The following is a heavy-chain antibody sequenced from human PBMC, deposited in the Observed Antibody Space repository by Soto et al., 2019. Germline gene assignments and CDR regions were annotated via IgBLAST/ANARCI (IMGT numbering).Heavy chain of an antibody. V-gene: IGHV3-33*01. D-gene: IGHD3-10*01. CDR2: IWYDGSNK. Sequence: GGSLRLSCAASGFTFSSYGMHWVRQAPGKGLEWVAVIWYDGSNKYYADSVKGRFTISRDNSKNTLYLQMNSLRAEDTAVYYCARPTKSGRLYYYYGMDVWGQGTTVTVSS. J-gene: IGHJ6*02. CDR1: GFTFSSYG. CDR3: ARPTKSGRLYYYYGMDV.